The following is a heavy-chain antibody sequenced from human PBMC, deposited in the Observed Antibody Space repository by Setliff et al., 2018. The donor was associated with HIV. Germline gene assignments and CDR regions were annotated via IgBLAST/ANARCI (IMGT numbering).Heavy chain of an antibody. J-gene: IGHJ6*02. CDR1: GFTFSSYA. D-gene: IGHD3-10*01. CDR2: ISGSGGST. Sequence: QSGGSLRLSCAASGFTFSSYAMSWVRQAPGKGLEWVSAISGSGGSTYYADSVKGRFTISRDNSKNTLYLQMNSLRAEDTAVYYCARVSLWFGELLPPYYYYYGMDVWGQGTTVTVSS. CDR3: ARVSLWFGELLPPYYYYYGMDV. V-gene: IGHV3-23*01.